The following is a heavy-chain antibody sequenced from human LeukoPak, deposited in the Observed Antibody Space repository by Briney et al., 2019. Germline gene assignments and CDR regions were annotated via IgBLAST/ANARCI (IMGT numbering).Heavy chain of an antibody. CDR1: GYTLSDYG. D-gene: IGHD2-8*01. V-gene: IGHV1-18*01. CDR3: ARDCSNGVCFPRDY. Sequence: ASVKVSCKASGYTLSDYGISWVRQAPGQALEWVGWITTYNGNRKYAEKFQGRVTMTTDTSTSTYYMEMRSLRSDDTAIYYCARDCSNGVCFPRDYWGQGTQITVST. CDR2: ITTYNGNR. J-gene: IGHJ4*02.